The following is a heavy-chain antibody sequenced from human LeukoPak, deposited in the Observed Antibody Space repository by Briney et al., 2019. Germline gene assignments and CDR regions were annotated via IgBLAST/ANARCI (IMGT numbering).Heavy chain of an antibody. J-gene: IGHJ4*02. D-gene: IGHD5-12*01. CDR1: GLTFSDAW. V-gene: IGHV3-15*01. Sequence: PGGSLRLSCVLSGLTFSDAWMSWVRQAPGKGLEWVGRIRNDRITDYAAPVQGRFSISRDDSKNTFYLQMNSLRTEDTGMYFCTWMATIFTVDYWGQGTLVTVSS. CDR2: IRNDRIT. CDR3: TWMATIFTVDY.